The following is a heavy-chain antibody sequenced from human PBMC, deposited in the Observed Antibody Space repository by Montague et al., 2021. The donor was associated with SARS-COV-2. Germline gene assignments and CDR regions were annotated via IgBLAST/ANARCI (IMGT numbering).Heavy chain of an antibody. CDR1: GDSVSSNIAT. CDR2: TYYRSKWYN. Sequence: CAISGDSVSSNIATWNWIRQSPSSDLEWLGRTYYRSKWYNDYAESVKSRITIDPDTSKHQFSLHLNSVTPEDTAVYYCARIPVGSKYYFDFWGQGTLVTVSS. V-gene: IGHV6-1*01. J-gene: IGHJ4*02. D-gene: IGHD2-2*01. CDR3: ARIPVGSKYYFDF.